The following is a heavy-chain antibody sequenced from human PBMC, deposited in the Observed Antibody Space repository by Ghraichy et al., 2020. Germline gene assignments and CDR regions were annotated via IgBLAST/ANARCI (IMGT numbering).Heavy chain of an antibody. CDR3: ANDSSEG. CDR2: ITSSGTTT. J-gene: IGHJ4*02. Sequence: GGSLRLSCTASGFAFDNYAMSWVRQAPGKGLEWLTSITSSGTTTYYANSVRGRFTISRDNDRRMVFLHMDSLGVDDTATYYCANDSSEGWGRGTLVSVSS. V-gene: IGHV3-23*01. D-gene: IGHD3-22*01. CDR1: GFAFDNYA.